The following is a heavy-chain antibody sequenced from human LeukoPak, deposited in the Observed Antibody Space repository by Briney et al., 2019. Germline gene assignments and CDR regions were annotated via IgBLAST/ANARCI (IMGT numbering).Heavy chain of an antibody. CDR3: ARLYSSSWYLDY. CDR2: INPNSGGT. J-gene: IGHJ4*02. V-gene: IGHV1-2*02. D-gene: IGHD6-13*01. CDR1: GYTFTGYY. Sequence: GASVKVSCKASGYTFTGYYMHWVRQAPGQGLEWMGWINPNSGGTNYAQKFQGRVTITRDTSASTAYMELSSLRSEDTAVYYCARLYSSSWYLDYWGQGTVVTVSS.